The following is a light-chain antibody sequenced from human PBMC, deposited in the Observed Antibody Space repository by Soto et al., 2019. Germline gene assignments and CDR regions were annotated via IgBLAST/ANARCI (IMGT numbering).Light chain of an antibody. Sequence: DLQLTQSPSFLSASVGDRVTITCRASQGISSYLAWYQQKPGKAPKLLIYAASTLQSEVPSRFSGSGSGTEFTLTISSLQPEDFATYYCQQLYSYPITFGQGTRLEIK. CDR2: AAS. V-gene: IGKV1-9*01. J-gene: IGKJ5*01. CDR3: QQLYSYPIT. CDR1: QGISSY.